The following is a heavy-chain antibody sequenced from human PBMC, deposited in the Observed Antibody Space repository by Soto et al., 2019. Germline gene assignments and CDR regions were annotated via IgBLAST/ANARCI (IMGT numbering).Heavy chain of an antibody. Sequence: EVQLMESGGRLVQPGGSLRLSCAASGFTVSSNYMSWVRQAPGKGLEWVSVIYAAGSTYYADSVKGRFTISRDESRNTLYLQLNSLRAEDTAVYYCARGSYDSVFDSWGQGTLVSVTS. CDR2: IYAAGST. CDR3: ARGSYDSVFDS. D-gene: IGHD1-1*01. J-gene: IGHJ4*02. CDR1: GFTVSSNY. V-gene: IGHV3-66*01.